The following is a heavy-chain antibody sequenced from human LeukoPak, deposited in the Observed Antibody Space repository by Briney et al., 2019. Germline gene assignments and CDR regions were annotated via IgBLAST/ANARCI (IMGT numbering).Heavy chain of an antibody. CDR2: IYHSGST. D-gene: IGHD3-10*01. V-gene: IGHV4-30-2*01. CDR3: ARGGYGSGPLHNWFDP. CDR1: GGSISSGGYS. J-gene: IGHJ5*02. Sequence: SETLSLTCAVSGGSISSGGYSWSWIRQPPGKGLEWIGYIYHSGSTYYHPSLKSRVTISVDRSKNQFSLKLSSVTAADKAVYCCARGGYGSGPLHNWFDPWGQGTLVTVSS.